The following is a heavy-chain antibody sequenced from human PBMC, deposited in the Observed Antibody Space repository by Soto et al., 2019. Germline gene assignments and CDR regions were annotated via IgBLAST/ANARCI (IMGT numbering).Heavy chain of an antibody. CDR2: IYSGGST. D-gene: IGHD6-6*01. CDR1: GFTVSSNY. CDR3: ARDEGYSSSPGGMDV. V-gene: IGHV3-53*01. Sequence: GGSLRLSCVASGFTVSSNYMSWVRQAPGKGLEWVSVIYSGGSTYYADSVKGRFTISRDNSKNTLYLQMNSLRAEDTAVYYCARDEGYSSSPGGMDVWGQGTTVTVSS. J-gene: IGHJ6*02.